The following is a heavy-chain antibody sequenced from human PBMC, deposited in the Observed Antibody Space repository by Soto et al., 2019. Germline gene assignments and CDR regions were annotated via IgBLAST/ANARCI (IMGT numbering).Heavy chain of an antibody. CDR1: GYTFTSYA. Sequence: ASVRVSCKASGYTFTSYAMHWVRQAPGQRLEWMGWINAGNGNTKYSQKFQGRVTMTRDTSASTAYMELSSLRSEDTAVYYCASVTRTYYYYYGMDVWGQGTTVTVSS. CDR3: ASVTRTYYYYYGMDV. J-gene: IGHJ6*02. D-gene: IGHD2-2*01. V-gene: IGHV1-3*01. CDR2: INAGNGNT.